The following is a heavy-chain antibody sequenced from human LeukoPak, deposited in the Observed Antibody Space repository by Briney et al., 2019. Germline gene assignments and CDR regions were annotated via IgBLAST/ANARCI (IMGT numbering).Heavy chain of an antibody. J-gene: IGHJ4*02. V-gene: IGHV3-30*18. D-gene: IGHD5-18*01. CDR2: ISYDGSNK. Sequence: GGSLRLSCAASGFTFSSYGMHWVRQAPGKGLEWVAVISYDGSNKYYADSVKGRFTISRDNSKNTLYLQMNSLRAEDTAVYYCAKDAAMVPDYWGQGTLVTVSS. CDR1: GFTFSSYG. CDR3: AKDAAMVPDY.